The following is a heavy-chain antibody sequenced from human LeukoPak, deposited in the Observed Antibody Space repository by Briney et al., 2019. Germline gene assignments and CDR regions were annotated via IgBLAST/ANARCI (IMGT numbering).Heavy chain of an antibody. V-gene: IGHV6-1*01. CDR1: GDSVSSSSAA. Sequence: SGPGLVKPSQTLSLTCAISGDSVSSSSAAWIWIRQSPPGGLEWLGRTYYRSKWYSDYAVSVKSRITINPDTSKNQFSLQLNSVTPEDTAVYYCAREQLWFDYWGQGTLVTVSS. CDR2: TYYRSKWYS. J-gene: IGHJ4*02. D-gene: IGHD5-18*01. CDR3: AREQLWFDY.